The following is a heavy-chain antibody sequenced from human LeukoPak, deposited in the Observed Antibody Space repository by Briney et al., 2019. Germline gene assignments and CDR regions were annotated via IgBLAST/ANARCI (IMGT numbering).Heavy chain of an antibody. D-gene: IGHD5-18*01. V-gene: IGHV1-2*02. CDR3: ARDPLRGYSYGTGG. Sequence: ASVKVSCKASGYTFTGYYMHWVRQAPGQGLEWMGWINPNSGGTNYAQKFQGRATMTRDTSISTAYMELSRLRSDDTAVYYCARDPLRGYSYGTGGWGQGTLVTVSS. CDR2: INPNSGGT. J-gene: IGHJ4*02. CDR1: GYTFTGYY.